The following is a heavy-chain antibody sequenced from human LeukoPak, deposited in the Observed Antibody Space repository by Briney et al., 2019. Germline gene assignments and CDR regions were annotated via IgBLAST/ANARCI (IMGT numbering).Heavy chain of an antibody. J-gene: IGHJ4*02. CDR2: IKNDGSNK. Sequence: GGSLRLSCATSGFTLSSYGMHWVRQAPGKGLEWVAFIKNDGSNKHYVDSVKGRFTISRDNSKNTLYLQMNSLRAEDTAVYYCARDSWILTYIAVAGTRLRQTRWEPFDYWGQGTLVTVSS. CDR3: ARDSWILTYIAVAGTRLRQTRWEPFDY. V-gene: IGHV3-30*02. CDR1: GFTLSSYG. D-gene: IGHD6-19*01.